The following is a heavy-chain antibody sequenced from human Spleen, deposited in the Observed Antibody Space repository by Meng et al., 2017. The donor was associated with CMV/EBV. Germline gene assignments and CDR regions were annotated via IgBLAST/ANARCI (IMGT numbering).Heavy chain of an antibody. CDR2: ISYDGSNK. Sequence: GGSLRLSCAASGFTFSSYAMHWVRQAPGKGLKWVAVISYDGSNKYYADSVKGRFTISRDNSKNTLYLQMNSLRAEDTAVYYCARSLSLSIAWYSSSSDYYYYGMDVWGQGTTVTVSS. D-gene: IGHD6-6*01. CDR3: ARSLSLSIAWYSSSSDYYYYGMDV. J-gene: IGHJ6*02. CDR1: GFTFSSYA. V-gene: IGHV3-30-3*01.